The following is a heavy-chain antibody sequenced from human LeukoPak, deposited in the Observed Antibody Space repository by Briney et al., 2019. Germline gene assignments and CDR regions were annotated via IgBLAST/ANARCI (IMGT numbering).Heavy chain of an antibody. Sequence: GRSLRLSCTASGFTFGDYGMTWVRQAPGKGLEWVGFIRSKAYGGTTEYAASVKGRFTISRDDSKSIAYLQMNSLKIEDTAVYYCSREGYSGSVTHKGNYYWGQGTLVTVSS. CDR2: IRSKAYGGTT. J-gene: IGHJ4*02. V-gene: IGHV3-49*04. CDR3: SREGYSGSVTHKGNYY. CDR1: GFTFGDYG. D-gene: IGHD3-10*01.